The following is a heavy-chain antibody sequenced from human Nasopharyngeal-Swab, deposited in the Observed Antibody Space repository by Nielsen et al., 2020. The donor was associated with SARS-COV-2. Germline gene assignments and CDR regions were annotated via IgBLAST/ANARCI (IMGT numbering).Heavy chain of an antibody. D-gene: IGHD3-3*01. CDR1: GYTFTSYA. V-gene: IGHV1-3*01. J-gene: IGHJ5*02. CDR2: INACNGNT. CDR3: ARGGRITIFGVAIPERARFDP. Sequence: ASVKVSCKASGYTFTSYAMHWVRQAPGQRLEWMGWINACNGNTKYSQKFQGRVTITRDTSASTAYMELSSLRSEDTAVYYCARGGRITIFGVAIPERARFDPWGQGTLVTVSS.